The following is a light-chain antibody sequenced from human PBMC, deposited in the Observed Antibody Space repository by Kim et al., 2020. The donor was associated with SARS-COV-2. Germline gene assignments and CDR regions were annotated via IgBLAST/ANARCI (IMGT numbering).Light chain of an antibody. CDR2: VNRDGSH. CDR3: QTWGTPVV. J-gene: IGLJ2*01. Sequence: GASVKLTCTLSGTNNYSAIAWHQQQPERGPRFLLKVNRDGSHYKGDGIPDRFSGSSSESQRFLTISNLQTGDEADYYCQTWGTPVVFGGGTQLTVL. V-gene: IGLV4-69*01. CDR1: GTNNYSA.